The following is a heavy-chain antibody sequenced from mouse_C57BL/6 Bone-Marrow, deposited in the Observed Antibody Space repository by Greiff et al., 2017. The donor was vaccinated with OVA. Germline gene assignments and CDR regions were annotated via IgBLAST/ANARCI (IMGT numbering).Heavy chain of an antibody. CDR3: ARSTTDWYFDV. J-gene: IGHJ1*03. CDR1: GYTFTDYN. V-gene: IGHV1-18*01. D-gene: IGHD1-1*01. CDR2: INPNNGGP. Sequence: VQLKESGPELVQPGASVKLPCKASGYTFTDYNMDWVPQSHGKSLEWIGDINPNNGGPIYNQKVNGKATLTVDKSTSTVYMELRSLTAEDTAVYYCARSTTDWYFDVWGKGTTVTVSS.